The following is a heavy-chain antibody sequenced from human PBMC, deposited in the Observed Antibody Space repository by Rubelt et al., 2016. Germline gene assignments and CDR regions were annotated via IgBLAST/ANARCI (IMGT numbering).Heavy chain of an antibody. J-gene: IGHJ4*02. V-gene: IGHV4-34*02. Sequence: QVQLQQWGAGLLKPSETLSLTCAVYGGSFSGFHWVWIRQPPGKGLEWIGEIHHSGDTNYNPSLKSRGTTSVATSKNQLSLKLHAVTAADTAVYYCARGSIAAAWVWGQGTLVTVSS. D-gene: IGHD6-25*01. CDR1: GGSFSGFH. CDR2: IHHSGDT. CDR3: ARGSIAAAWV.